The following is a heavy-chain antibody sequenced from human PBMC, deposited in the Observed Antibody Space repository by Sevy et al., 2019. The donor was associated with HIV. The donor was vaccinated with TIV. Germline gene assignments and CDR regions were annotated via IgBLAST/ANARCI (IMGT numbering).Heavy chain of an antibody. CDR1: AYAFSSYG. CDR3: ARCFGSLRPWEYNWFDP. CDR2: ISGYNSNK. Sequence: ASVKVSCKASAYAFSSYGISWVRQAPGQGLEWMGWISGYNSNKKYAQKFQDRVSMTTDTSTSTAYMELRSLRSDDTDVYYCARCFGSLRPWEYNWFDPWGQGTLVTVSS. D-gene: IGHD1-26*01. V-gene: IGHV1-18*01. J-gene: IGHJ5*02.